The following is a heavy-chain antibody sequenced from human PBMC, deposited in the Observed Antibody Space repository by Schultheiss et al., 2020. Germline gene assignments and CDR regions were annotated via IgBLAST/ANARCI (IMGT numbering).Heavy chain of an antibody. D-gene: IGHD1-7*01. J-gene: IGHJ4*02. Sequence: SETLSLTCTVSGGSISSGGYYWSWIRQHPGKGLEWIGYIYYSGSTYYNPSLKSRVTISVDTSKNQFSLKLSSVTAADTAVYYCARDIRELELRLWGQGTLVTVSS. CDR1: GGSISSGGYY. CDR2: IYYSGST. V-gene: IGHV4-31*03. CDR3: ARDIRELELRL.